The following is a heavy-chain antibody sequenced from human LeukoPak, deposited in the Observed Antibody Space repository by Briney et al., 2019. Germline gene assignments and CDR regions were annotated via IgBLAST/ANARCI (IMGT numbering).Heavy chain of an antibody. Sequence: SVRVSCKASGGTFSSYAISWVRQAPGQGLEWMGGIIPIFGTANYAQKFQGRVTITADESTSTAYMELSSLRSEDTAVYYCARGAGGYDSSGYLYWGQGTLVTVSS. D-gene: IGHD3-22*01. V-gene: IGHV1-69*13. CDR1: GGTFSSYA. CDR3: ARGAGGYDSSGYLY. J-gene: IGHJ4*02. CDR2: IIPIFGTA.